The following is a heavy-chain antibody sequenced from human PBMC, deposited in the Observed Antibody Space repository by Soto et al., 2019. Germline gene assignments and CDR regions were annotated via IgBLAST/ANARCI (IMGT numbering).Heavy chain of an antibody. Sequence: EVLLLESGGGLVQPGGSLRLSCEASGFSFSSFAMNWVRQAPGKGLEWVSAIGDSGASTYYADSVKGRFTISRDNSRNTLYLQLNRLRDEDQAVYYCAKGVELDVWGNGTTVIVSS. CDR3: AKGVELDV. J-gene: IGHJ6*04. CDR2: IGDSGAST. V-gene: IGHV3-23*01. D-gene: IGHD1-26*01. CDR1: GFSFSSFA.